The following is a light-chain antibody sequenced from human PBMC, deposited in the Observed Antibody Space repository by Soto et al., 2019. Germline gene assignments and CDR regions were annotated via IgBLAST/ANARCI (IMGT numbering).Light chain of an antibody. CDR1: QDISNF. V-gene: IGKV1-33*01. J-gene: IGKJ2*01. CDR2: EAS. Sequence: DIRMTQYPSSLSASVGDRVTITCRASQDISNFLNWYQQKPGKAPKLLIFEASNVETGVPSRFIGSGSGTDFTFTISGLQPEDIASYYCQQSNGLPYTFGQGTKLEIQ. CDR3: QQSNGLPYT.